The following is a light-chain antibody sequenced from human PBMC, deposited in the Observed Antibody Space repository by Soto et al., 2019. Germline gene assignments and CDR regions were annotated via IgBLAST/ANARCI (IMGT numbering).Light chain of an antibody. CDR1: SSDVGAYNY. CDR3: CSYAGSFLKV. Sequence: QSALTQPLSVSGSPGQSVTISCTGTSSDVGAYNYVSWYQQHPGKAPKLVISDVRKRPSGVPDRFSGSKSGNTASLTISGLQVEDEADYYCCSYAGSFLKVFGTGTKLTVL. CDR2: DVR. V-gene: IGLV2-11*01. J-gene: IGLJ1*01.